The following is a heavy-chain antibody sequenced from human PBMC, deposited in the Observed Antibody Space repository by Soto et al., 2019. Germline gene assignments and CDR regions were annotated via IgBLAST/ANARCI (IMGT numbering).Heavy chain of an antibody. CDR3: ARDPRYYYDSSSHWFDP. J-gene: IGHJ5*02. CDR2: ISAYNSNT. V-gene: IGHV1-18*01. CDR1: GYTFTSYG. D-gene: IGHD3-22*01. Sequence: ASVKVSCKASGYTFTSYGISWVRQAPGQGLEWMGWISAYNSNTNYAQKLQGRVTMTTDTSTSTAYMELRSLRSDDTAVYYCARDPRYYYDSSSHWFDPWGQGTLVTVSS.